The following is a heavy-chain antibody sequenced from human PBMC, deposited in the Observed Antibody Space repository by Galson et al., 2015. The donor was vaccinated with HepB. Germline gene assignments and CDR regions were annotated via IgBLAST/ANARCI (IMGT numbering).Heavy chain of an antibody. CDR1: GFTFSTSA. D-gene: IGHD3-10*01. CDR3: AADRGFGLSNDYYGMDV. Sequence: SVKVSCKASGFTFSTSAMRWVRQARGQRLEWIGWIVVGGGNTNYAQKFQERVTITRDMSTSTAYMELSSLRSEDTAVYYCAADRGFGLSNDYYGMDVWGQGTTVTVSS. CDR2: IVVGGGNT. J-gene: IGHJ6*02. V-gene: IGHV1-58*02.